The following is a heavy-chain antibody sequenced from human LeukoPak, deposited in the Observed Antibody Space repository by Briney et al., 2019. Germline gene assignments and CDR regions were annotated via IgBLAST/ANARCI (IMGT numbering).Heavy chain of an antibody. Sequence: GGSLRLSCAASGFTFSSYGKCWVRQAPGKGLEWVSAISGSGGSTYYAESVKGRVTISRDNSKNTLYLQMNSLRAEDTAVYYCPKDGGYCRSTSCYAPDYWGQGTLVTVSS. CDR2: ISGSGGST. CDR1: GFTFSSYG. D-gene: IGHD2-2*01. CDR3: PKDGGYCRSTSCYAPDY. V-gene: IGHV3-23*01. J-gene: IGHJ4*02.